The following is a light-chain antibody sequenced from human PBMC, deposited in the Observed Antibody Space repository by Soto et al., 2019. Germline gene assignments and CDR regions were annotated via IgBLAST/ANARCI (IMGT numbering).Light chain of an antibody. J-gene: IGKJ4*01. CDR2: KAS. CDR3: QQYDSYPLT. V-gene: IGKV1-5*03. CDR1: QSISSC. Sequence: DTQMTQSPSTLSASVGDRVTITCRASQSISSCLAWYQHKPGKAPNLLIYKASSLESGVPSRFSGSGSGTEFTLTVSSLQPDDFATYYCQQYDSYPLTFGGGTKVEIK.